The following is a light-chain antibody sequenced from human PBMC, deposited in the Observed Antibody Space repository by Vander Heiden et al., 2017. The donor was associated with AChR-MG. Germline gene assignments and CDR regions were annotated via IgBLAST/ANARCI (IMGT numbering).Light chain of an antibody. Sequence: ESALTQSPATLSLSPGDRATLSCRASQSVSSYLAWYRQKPGKAPRRLIYDASNRATDITARFSGSGSGTDFALTISSLEPKDFAVYYCQQRSNWPLLTFGGGTKVEIK. CDR1: QSVSSY. CDR2: DAS. J-gene: IGKJ4*01. CDR3: QQRSNWPLLT. V-gene: IGKV3-11*01.